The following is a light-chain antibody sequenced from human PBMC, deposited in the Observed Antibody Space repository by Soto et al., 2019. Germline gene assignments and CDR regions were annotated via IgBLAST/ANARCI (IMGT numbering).Light chain of an antibody. CDR2: GAS. CDR1: QYVSSSY. J-gene: IGKJ3*01. Sequence: EIVLTQSPGTLSLSPGERATLSCRASQYVSSSYLAWYQQKPGQAPRLLIYGASNRATGIPDRFSGSGSGKDFTLTISRLEPEDSAVYYCQQYDNSPPGFSFGPGTKVDFK. V-gene: IGKV3-20*01. CDR3: QQYDNSPPGFS.